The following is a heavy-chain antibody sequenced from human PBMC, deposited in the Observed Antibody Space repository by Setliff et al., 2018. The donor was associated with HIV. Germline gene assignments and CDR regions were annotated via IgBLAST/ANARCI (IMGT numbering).Heavy chain of an antibody. J-gene: IGHJ6*02. CDR3: SRESPHVDTDRVSQHPTDYYYYGMDV. D-gene: IGHD5-18*01. CDR1: GYTFPGSY. CDR2: INPNSGGT. Sequence: ASVKVSCKTSGYTFPGSYMHWVRLAPGQGLEWMGWINPNSGGTNYAQKFQGRVTMTTDESTSTGYMELSSLRSEDTAVYYCSRESPHVDTDRVSQHPTDYYYYGMDVWGQGTTVTVSS. V-gene: IGHV1-2*02.